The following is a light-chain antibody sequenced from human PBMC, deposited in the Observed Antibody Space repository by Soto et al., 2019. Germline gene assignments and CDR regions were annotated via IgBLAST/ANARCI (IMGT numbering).Light chain of an antibody. CDR1: QSISTY. J-gene: IGKJ4*01. Sequence: EVVLTQSPATLSLSPGERATLSCTASQSISTYLTWYQHKPGQAPRLLIYDASNRATGIPARFSGSGSGTDFTLTISSLEPEDFAVYYCQQRSNWPRTVGGGTKVDSK. V-gene: IGKV3-11*01. CDR3: QQRSNWPRT. CDR2: DAS.